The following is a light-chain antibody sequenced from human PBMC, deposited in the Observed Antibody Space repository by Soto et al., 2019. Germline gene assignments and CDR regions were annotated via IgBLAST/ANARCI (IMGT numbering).Light chain of an antibody. CDR2: KAS. V-gene: IGKV1-5*03. J-gene: IGKJ1*01. Sequence: DIQMTQSPSTLSASVGDRVTITCRASQSIDNWLAWYQQKPGKAPKLLIYKASTLESGVPSRFSGSGSGTEFTLTIRSLQSDDFATYYCQQYNWYNGYSWTFGQGTKVEVK. CDR3: QQYNWYNGYSWT. CDR1: QSIDNW.